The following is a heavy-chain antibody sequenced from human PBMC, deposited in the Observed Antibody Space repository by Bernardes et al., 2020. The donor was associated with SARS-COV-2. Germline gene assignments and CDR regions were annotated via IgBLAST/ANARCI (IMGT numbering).Heavy chain of an antibody. CDR3: GKGGWYPDY. CDR2: IKQDGSEK. D-gene: IGHD6-19*01. Sequence: VGSLILSCAVSGFTFSSSWMSWARQTPGQGLEWVAYIKQDGSEKHYVDSVRGRFTISRDNAKNSLYLQMNSLRVDDTAIYYCGKGGWYPDYWGQGTLVTVSS. CDR1: GFTFSSSW. J-gene: IGHJ4*02. V-gene: IGHV3-7*01.